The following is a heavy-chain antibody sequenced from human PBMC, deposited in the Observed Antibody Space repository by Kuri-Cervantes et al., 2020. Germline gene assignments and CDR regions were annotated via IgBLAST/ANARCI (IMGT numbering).Heavy chain of an antibody. Sequence: ASVKVSCKASGYTFTGYYMHWVRQAPGQGLEWMGWINPNSGGTNYAQKFQGRVTMTRDTSISTAYMELSSLRSEDTAVYYCARELKASYYYYGMDVWGQGTTVTVSS. CDR1: GYTFTGYY. J-gene: IGHJ6*02. CDR3: ARELKASYYYYGMDV. CDR2: INPNSGGT. V-gene: IGHV1-2*02.